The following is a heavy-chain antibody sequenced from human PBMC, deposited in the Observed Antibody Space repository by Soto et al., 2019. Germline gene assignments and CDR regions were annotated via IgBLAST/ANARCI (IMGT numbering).Heavy chain of an antibody. Sequence: EVQLLESGGGLVQPGGSLRLSCAASGFTFSSYAMSWVRQAPGKGLEWVSAISGSGGSTYYADSVKGRFTISRDNSKNTMYLQMNSLRAEDTAVYYCAKDSTRYSSSSADWGQGTLVTVSS. V-gene: IGHV3-23*01. CDR3: AKDSTRYSSSSAD. J-gene: IGHJ4*02. CDR2: ISGSGGST. D-gene: IGHD6-6*01. CDR1: GFTFSSYA.